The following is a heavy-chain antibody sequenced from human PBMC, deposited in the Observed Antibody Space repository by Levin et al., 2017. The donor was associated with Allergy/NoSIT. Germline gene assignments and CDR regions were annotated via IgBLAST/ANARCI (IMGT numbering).Heavy chain of an antibody. D-gene: IGHD4-17*01. CDR3: ARDRNDYGDYGGLDY. J-gene: IGHJ4*02. Sequence: SETLSLTCTVSGGSISSGGYYWSWIRQHPGKGLEWIGYIYYSGSTYYNPSLKSRVTISVDTSKNQFSLKLSSVTAADTAVYYCARDRNDYGDYGGLDYWGQGTLVTVSS. V-gene: IGHV4-31*03. CDR1: GGSISSGGYY. CDR2: IYYSGST.